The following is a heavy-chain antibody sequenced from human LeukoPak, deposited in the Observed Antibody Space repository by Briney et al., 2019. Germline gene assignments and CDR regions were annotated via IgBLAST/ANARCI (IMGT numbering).Heavy chain of an antibody. CDR1: GYTFTGYY. CDR3: ARDPQWIQLHFDY. V-gene: IGHV7-4-1*02. CDR2: INTNTGNP. Sequence: ASVKVSCKASGYTFTGYYMHWVRQAPGQGLEWMGWINTNTGNPTYAQGFTGRFVFSLDTSVSTAYLQISSLKAEDTAVYYCARDPQWIQLHFDYWGQGTLVTVSS. D-gene: IGHD5-18*01. J-gene: IGHJ4*02.